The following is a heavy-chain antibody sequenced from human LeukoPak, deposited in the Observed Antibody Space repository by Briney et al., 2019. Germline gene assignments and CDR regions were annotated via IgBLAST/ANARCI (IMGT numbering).Heavy chain of an antibody. CDR1: GFIFSNYG. CDR3: AKDSGRPE. Sequence: GGSLRLSCAASGFIFSNYGMHWVRQAPGKGLEWVTFIRYDGSNKYYADSVKGRFTISRDNSKNTLYLQMNSLRPEDTAVYYCAKDSGRPEWGQGTLVTVSS. CDR2: IRYDGSNK. D-gene: IGHD1-14*01. J-gene: IGHJ4*02. V-gene: IGHV3-30*02.